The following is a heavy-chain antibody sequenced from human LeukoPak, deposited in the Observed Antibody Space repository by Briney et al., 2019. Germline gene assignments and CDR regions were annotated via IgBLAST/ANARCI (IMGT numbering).Heavy chain of an antibody. Sequence: SETLPHTYCVSGFPIRNGHYWGWPRQPPGKGLEWIPHIYHSGSTYYDVSLKSRLTISVDRSKNQFSLRLSSVTAADTAVYYCARVGGFGDPNYFDSWGQGILVTVSS. V-gene: IGHV4-38-2*02. CDR1: GFPIRNGHY. D-gene: IGHD3-16*01. J-gene: IGHJ4*02. CDR2: IYHSGST. CDR3: ARVGGFGDPNYFDS.